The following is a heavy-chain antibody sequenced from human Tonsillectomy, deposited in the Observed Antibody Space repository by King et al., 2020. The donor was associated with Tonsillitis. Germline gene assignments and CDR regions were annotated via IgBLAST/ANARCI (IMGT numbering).Heavy chain of an antibody. CDR3: AGGYDSSGYYFDYYYYMDV. V-gene: IGHV4-39*01. Sequence: QLQESGPGLVKPSETLSLTCTLSGGPISRKNYYWGWIRHPPGKGLEWIGTPYNGGGSFYNPSLKSRVTLSVQSSTNSISLGVGSVTATDTAVYYCAGGYDSSGYYFDYYYYMDVWGKGTTVTVSS. CDR1: GGPISRKNYY. D-gene: IGHD3-22*01. CDR2: PYNGGGS. J-gene: IGHJ6*03.